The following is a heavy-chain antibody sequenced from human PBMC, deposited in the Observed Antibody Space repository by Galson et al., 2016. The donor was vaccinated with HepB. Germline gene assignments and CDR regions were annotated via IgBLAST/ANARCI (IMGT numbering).Heavy chain of an antibody. V-gene: IGHV4-39*01. CDR2: MYYTGST. D-gene: IGHD1-26*01. CDR3: TSPAAVRGAYYMFDY. J-gene: IGHJ4*02. Sequence: SETLSLTCAVSGDSTSSSSYYWGWIRQPPGKGLEWIGSMYYTGSTYYNPSLKSRVTMSLDTSTNQFSLKLTSVTAADTAVYFCTSPAAVRGAYYMFDYWGQGTLVTVSS. CDR1: GDSTSSSSYY.